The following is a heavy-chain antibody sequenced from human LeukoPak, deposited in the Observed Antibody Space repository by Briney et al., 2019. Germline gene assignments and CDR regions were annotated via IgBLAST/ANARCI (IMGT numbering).Heavy chain of an antibody. V-gene: IGHV2-5*02. Sequence: SGPTLVKPTQTLTLTCTFSGFSLSTSGVGVGWIRQPPGKALEWLALIYWDDDKRYSPSLKSRHTITKDTSKNQVVLTMTNMDPVDTATYYCAHSLYYDILTGLPNYYFDYWGQGTLVTVSS. D-gene: IGHD3-9*01. CDR1: GFSLSTSGVG. J-gene: IGHJ4*02. CDR3: AHSLYYDILTGLPNYYFDY. CDR2: IYWDDDK.